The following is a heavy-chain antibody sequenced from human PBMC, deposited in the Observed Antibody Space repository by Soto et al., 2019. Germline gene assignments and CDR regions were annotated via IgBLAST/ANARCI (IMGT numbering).Heavy chain of an antibody. CDR1: GYTFTSYY. CDR3: ARDPPPYSSSWYLGTWFDP. CDR2: INPSGGST. Sequence: ASVKVSCKASGYTFTSYYMHWVRQAPGQGLEWMGIINPSGGSTSYAQKFQGRVTMTRDTSTSTVYMELSSLRSEDTAVYYCARDPPPYSSSWYLGTWFDPWGQGTLVTVSS. D-gene: IGHD6-13*01. V-gene: IGHV1-46*01. J-gene: IGHJ5*02.